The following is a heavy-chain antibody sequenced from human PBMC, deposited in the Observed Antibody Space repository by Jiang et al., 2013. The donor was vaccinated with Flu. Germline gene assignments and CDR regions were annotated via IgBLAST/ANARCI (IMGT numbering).Heavy chain of an antibody. J-gene: IGHJ6*02. D-gene: IGHD6-6*01. V-gene: IGHV4-31*03. CDR2: IYYSGST. CDR3: ARAPPSIYYGMDV. CDR1: GGSISSGGYY. Sequence: QTLSLTCTVSGGSISSGGYYWSWIRQHPGKGLEWIGYIYYSGSTYYNPSLKSRVTISVDTSKNQFSLKLSSVTAADTAVYYCARAPPSIYYGMDVWGQGTTVTVSS.